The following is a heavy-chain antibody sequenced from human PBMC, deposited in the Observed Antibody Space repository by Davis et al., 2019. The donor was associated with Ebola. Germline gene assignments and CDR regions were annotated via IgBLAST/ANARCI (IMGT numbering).Heavy chain of an antibody. D-gene: IGHD3-16*02. CDR2: FYYSGSS. J-gene: IGHJ4*02. V-gene: IGHV4-39*01. CDR1: GGSISSSSYY. Sequence: SETLSLTCTVSGGSISSSSYYWGWIRQPPGKGLEWIGSFYYSGSSYYNPSLKSRVTISGDTSKNQFSLKLSSVTAADTAVYYCARHRLVTFGGVIAQVDHWGQGTLVTVSS. CDR3: ARHRLVTFGGVIAQVDH.